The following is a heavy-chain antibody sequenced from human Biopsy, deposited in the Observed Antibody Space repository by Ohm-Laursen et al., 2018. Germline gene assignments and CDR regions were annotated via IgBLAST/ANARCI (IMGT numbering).Heavy chain of an antibody. CDR3: ARATNSTGWPYYYFYGMDV. V-gene: IGHV4-59*01. D-gene: IGHD2/OR15-2a*01. CDR2: IYYSGST. J-gene: IGHJ6*02. Sequence: GILSLTCRVSGGSISSDYWSWIRQTPGKGLEWIGYIYYSGSTNYNPSLKSRVTISVDTSKNQFSLRLNSVTAADTAVYYCARATNSTGWPYYYFYGMDVWGQGTTVTVSS. CDR1: GGSISSDY.